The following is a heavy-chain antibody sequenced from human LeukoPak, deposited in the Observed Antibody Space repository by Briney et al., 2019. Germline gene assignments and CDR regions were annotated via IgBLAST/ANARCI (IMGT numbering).Heavy chain of an antibody. CDR2: IYPGDSDT. D-gene: IGHD5-12*01. CDR3: ARQSLYSGYDYDFDY. V-gene: IGHV5-51*01. CDR1: GYSFTSYW. Sequence: GESLKISCKGSGYSFTSYWIGWVRQMPGKGLEWMGIIYPGDSDTRYSPSFQGQVTISADKSISTAYLQWSSLKASDTAMYYCARQSLYSGYDYDFDYWGQGTLVTVSS. J-gene: IGHJ4*02.